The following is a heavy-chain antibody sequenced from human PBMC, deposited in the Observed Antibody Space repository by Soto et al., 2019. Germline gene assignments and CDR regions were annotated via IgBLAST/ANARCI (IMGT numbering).Heavy chain of an antibody. CDR2: ISAYNGNT. Sequence: ASVKVSCKASGYTFTSYGISWVRQAPGQGLEWMGWISAYNGNTNYAQKLQGRVTMTTDTSTSTAYMELRSLRSDDTAVYYCAKDAATITTRRADYWGQGTLVTVSS. V-gene: IGHV1-18*01. CDR3: AKDAATITTRRADY. D-gene: IGHD6-6*01. CDR1: GYTFTSYG. J-gene: IGHJ4*02.